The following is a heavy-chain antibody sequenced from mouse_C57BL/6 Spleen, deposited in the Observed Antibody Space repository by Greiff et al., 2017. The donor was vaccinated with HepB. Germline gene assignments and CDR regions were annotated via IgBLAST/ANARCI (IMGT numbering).Heavy chain of an antibody. D-gene: IGHD2-4*01. V-gene: IGHV1-66*01. J-gene: IGHJ3*01. CDR1: GYSFTSYY. CDR3: ARGEYDYVAY. Sequence: QVQLQQSGPELVKPGASVKISCKASGYSFTSYYIHWVKQRPGQGLEWIGWIYPGSGNTKYNEKFKGKATLTADTSSSTAYMQLSSLTSEDSAVYYCARGEYDYVAYWGQGTLVTVSA. CDR2: IYPGSGNT.